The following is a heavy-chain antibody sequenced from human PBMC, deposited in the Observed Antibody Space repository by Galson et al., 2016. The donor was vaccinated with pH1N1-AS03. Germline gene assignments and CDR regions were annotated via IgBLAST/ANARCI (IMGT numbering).Heavy chain of an antibody. CDR2: ISNDGSYK. V-gene: IGHV3-30*07. J-gene: IGHJ6*02. CDR1: GSTFRSYA. CDR3: ARALTSPCGGDCYSSGMDV. D-gene: IGHD2-21*01. Sequence: SLRLSCAASGSTFRSYAMHWVRQAPGKGLQWMAVISNDGSYKHYADSVKGRFTISRDNSKNTVNLQLNSLRADDTAVYYCARALTSPCGGDCYSSGMDVWGQGTTVTVSS.